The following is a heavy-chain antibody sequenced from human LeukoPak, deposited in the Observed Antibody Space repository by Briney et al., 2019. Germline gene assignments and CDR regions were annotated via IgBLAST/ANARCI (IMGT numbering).Heavy chain of an antibody. CDR3: ARDVWWDGYADY. D-gene: IGHD5-24*01. J-gene: IGHJ4*02. CDR1: GFTFSSYG. V-gene: IGHV3-33*01. CDR2: IWYDGSNK. Sequence: GGSLRLSCAASGFTFSSYGMHWVRQAPGKGLGWVAVIWYDGSNKYYTDSVKGRFTISRDNSRNTLYLQMNSLRAEDTAVYYCARDVWWDGYADYWGQGTLVTVSS.